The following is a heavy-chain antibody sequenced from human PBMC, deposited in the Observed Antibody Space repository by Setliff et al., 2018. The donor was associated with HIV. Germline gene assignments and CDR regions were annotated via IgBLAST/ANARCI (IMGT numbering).Heavy chain of an antibody. J-gene: IGHJ4*03. CDR3: AITHDYGEMGSLYYFDY. Sequence: ASVKVSCKASGYTFTSYGISWVRQAPGQGLEWMGWISAYNGNTNYAQKLQGRVTMTTDTSTSTAYMELRSLRSDDTAVYYCAITHDYGEMGSLYYFDYWGQGTMVTVSS. D-gene: IGHD4-17*01. V-gene: IGHV1-18*01. CDR2: ISAYNGNT. CDR1: GYTFTSYG.